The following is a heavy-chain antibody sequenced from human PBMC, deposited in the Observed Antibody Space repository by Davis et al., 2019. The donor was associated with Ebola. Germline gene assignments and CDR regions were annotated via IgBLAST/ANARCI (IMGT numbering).Heavy chain of an antibody. D-gene: IGHD3-10*01. CDR3: ARGEYGSGSYYIKGRSSYYGMDV. CDR1: GFTFSDYY. Sequence: GESLKISCAASGFTFSDYYMSWIRQAPGKGLEWVSYISSSSSYTNYADSVKGRFTISRDNAKNSLYLQMNSPRAEDTAVYYCARGEYGSGSYYIKGRSSYYGMDVWGQGTTVTVSS. J-gene: IGHJ6*02. CDR2: ISSSSSYT. V-gene: IGHV3-11*06.